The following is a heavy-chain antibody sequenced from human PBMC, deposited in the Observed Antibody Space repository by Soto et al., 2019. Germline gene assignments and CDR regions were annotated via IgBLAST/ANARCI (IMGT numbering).Heavy chain of an antibody. CDR3: AKDSEYNYGYFRWFDP. V-gene: IGHV4-4*02. D-gene: IGHD5-18*01. Sequence: SETLSLTCAVSGGSISSSNWWSWVRTPPGKGLEWIGEIYHSGSTNYNPSLKSRVTISVDTSKSQFSLKLSSVTAADTAVYYCAKDSEYNYGYFRWFDPWGQGTLVTVSS. CDR2: IYHSGST. CDR1: GGSISSSNW. J-gene: IGHJ5*02.